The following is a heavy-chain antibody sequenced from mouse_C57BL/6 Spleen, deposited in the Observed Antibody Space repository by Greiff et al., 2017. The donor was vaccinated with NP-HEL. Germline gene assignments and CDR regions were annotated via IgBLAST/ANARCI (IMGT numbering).Heavy chain of an antibody. D-gene: IGHD2-4*01. CDR2: INPSTGGT. CDR1: GYSFTGYY. V-gene: IGHV1-42*01. Sequence: VQLQQSGPELVKPGASVKISCKASGYSFTGYYMNWVKQSPEKSLEWIGEINPSTGGTTYNQKFKAKATLTVDKSSSTAHMQLKSLTSEDSAVYYCARRITGWYFDVWGTGTTVTVSS. J-gene: IGHJ1*03. CDR3: ARRITGWYFDV.